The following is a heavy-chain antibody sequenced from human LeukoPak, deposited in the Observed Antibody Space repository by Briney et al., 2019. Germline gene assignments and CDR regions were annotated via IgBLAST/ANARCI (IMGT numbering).Heavy chain of an antibody. CDR1: GGTFSSYA. J-gene: IGHJ4*02. CDR2: IIPIFGTA. D-gene: IGHD6-13*01. V-gene: IGHV1-69*05. CDR3: AKSRAAATTLLFDY. Sequence: GASVKVSCKASGGTFSSYAISWVRQAPGQGLEWMGGIIPIFGTANYAQKFQGRVTITTDESTSTAYMELSSLRVEDTALYYCAKSRAAATTLLFDYWGQGTLVTVSS.